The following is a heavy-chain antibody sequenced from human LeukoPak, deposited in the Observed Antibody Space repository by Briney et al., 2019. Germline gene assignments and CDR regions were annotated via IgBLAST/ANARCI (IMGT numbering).Heavy chain of an antibody. Sequence: SQTLSLTCAVSGGSISSGGYSWSWIRQPPGKGLEWIGYVYRSGSTYYNPSLKSRVTISVDRSKNQFSLKLSSVTAADTAVYYCARHEGIADFDYWGQGTLVTVSS. CDR3: ARHEGIADFDY. J-gene: IGHJ4*02. CDR1: GGSISSGGYS. V-gene: IGHV4-30-2*01. D-gene: IGHD6-13*01. CDR2: VYRSGST.